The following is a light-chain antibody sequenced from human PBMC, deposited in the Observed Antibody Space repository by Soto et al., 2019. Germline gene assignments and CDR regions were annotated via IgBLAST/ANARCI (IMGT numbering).Light chain of an antibody. CDR3: LQHHSYPQT. Sequence: DSQTTQFPSTLAGSVGDRVTIICRASQTISSWLAWYQQKPGKAPKRLIYAVSSLQSGVPSRFSGSGSGTEFTLTISSLQPEDVATYYCLQHHSYPQTFGQGTKVDI. CDR2: AVS. CDR1: QTISSW. V-gene: IGKV1-5*02. J-gene: IGKJ1*01.